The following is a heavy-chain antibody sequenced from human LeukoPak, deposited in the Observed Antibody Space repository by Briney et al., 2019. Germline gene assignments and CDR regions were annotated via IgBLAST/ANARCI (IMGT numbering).Heavy chain of an antibody. CDR1: AFTFSDHG. CDR3: ARESTWGQWYFDH. Sequence: GGSLELSCVASAFTFSDHGMDWVRQAPGKGLEWVAVIAADGGVKHYADSVKGRSTLSRDNSKNTLHLQMNSLSVEDTAVYYCARESTWGQWYFDHWGQGTPVTVSS. D-gene: IGHD5/OR15-5a*01. CDR2: IAADGGVK. V-gene: IGHV3-30*03. J-gene: IGHJ4*02.